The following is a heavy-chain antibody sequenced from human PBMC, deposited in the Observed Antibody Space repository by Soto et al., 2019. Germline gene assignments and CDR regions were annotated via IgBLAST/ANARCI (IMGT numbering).Heavy chain of an antibody. CDR2: INPSGGST. D-gene: IGHD2-15*01. V-gene: IGHV1-46*01. CDR1: GYTFTDYF. Sequence: QAQLVQSGAEVKKPGASVVISCKASGYTFTDYFMQWVRQAPGQGVEWMGIINPSGGSTSYALKFHGTVTMTRNTSTSTVYMELATLRSEDTAVYYCARSYCSGGSSPDYWGQGTLVIISS. J-gene: IGHJ4*02. CDR3: ARSYCSGGSSPDY.